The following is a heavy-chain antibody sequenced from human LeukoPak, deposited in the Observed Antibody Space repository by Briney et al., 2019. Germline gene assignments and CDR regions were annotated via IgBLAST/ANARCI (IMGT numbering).Heavy chain of an antibody. CDR2: INHSGST. CDR1: GGSFSGYY. D-gene: IGHD3-22*01. CDR3: ARARTTWGSYYYDSSGYLVDY. J-gene: IGHJ4*02. Sequence: PSETLSLTCAVYGGSFSGYYWSWIRQPPGKGLEWIGEINHSGSTNYNPSLKSRVTISVDTSKTQFSLTLSSVPAADTAVYYCARARTTWGSYYYDSSGYLVDYWGQGTLVTVSS. V-gene: IGHV4-34*01.